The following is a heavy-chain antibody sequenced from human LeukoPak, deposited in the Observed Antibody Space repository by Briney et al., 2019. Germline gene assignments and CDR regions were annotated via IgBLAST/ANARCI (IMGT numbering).Heavy chain of an antibody. D-gene: IGHD1-26*01. Sequence: GGSLRLSCAASGFTFSSYAMSWVRRAPGKGLEWVSAISGSGGSTYYADSVKGRFTISRDNSKNTLYLQMNSLRAEDTAVYYCAKDLGPMGMLDPWGQGTLVTVSS. V-gene: IGHV3-23*01. J-gene: IGHJ5*02. CDR2: ISGSGGST. CDR3: AKDLGPMGMLDP. CDR1: GFTFSSYA.